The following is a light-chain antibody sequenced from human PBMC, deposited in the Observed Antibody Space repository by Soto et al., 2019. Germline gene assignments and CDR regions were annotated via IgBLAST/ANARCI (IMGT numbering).Light chain of an antibody. CDR1: QSIGSK. CDR2: GAS. V-gene: IGKV3-15*01. Sequence: EILMTQSPATLSVSPGERATLSCRASQSIGSKLAWYQQKPGQAPRLLFYGASNRATGIPARFGASGSGTEFTLTISSLQSEDFAVYSCQQYDSWPPTFGGGTKVDIK. CDR3: QQYDSWPPT. J-gene: IGKJ4*01.